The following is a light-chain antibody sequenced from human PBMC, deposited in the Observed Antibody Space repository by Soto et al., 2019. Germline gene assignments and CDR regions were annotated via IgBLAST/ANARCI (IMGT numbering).Light chain of an antibody. CDR3: CSYAGASTYV. CDR2: EAT. Sequence: QSALTQPASVSGSPGQSITISCTGTSSDVGSYDLVSWYQQHPGKAPKLMIYEATKRPSGVSVRFSGSKSGNTDSLTISGLQAEDEADYYCCSYAGASTYVFGIGTKLTVL. CDR1: SSDVGSYDL. V-gene: IGLV2-23*01. J-gene: IGLJ1*01.